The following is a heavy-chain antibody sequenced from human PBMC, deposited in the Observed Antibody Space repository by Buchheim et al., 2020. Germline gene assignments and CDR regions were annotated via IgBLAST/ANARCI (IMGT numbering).Heavy chain of an antibody. CDR1: GGSITSSIW. CDR2: IYHSWTT. V-gene: IGHV4-4*02. J-gene: IGHJ4*02. D-gene: IGHD3-22*01. CDR3: AGSSGYYTLFDY. Sequence: QVQLQESGPGLVKPSGTLSLTCAVSGGSITSSIWWSWVRQPPGKGLEWIGEIYHSWTTTYNPSLKIRVTISVDKSKNTFFLKVDSVTAADSAVYYCAGSSGYYTLFDYWGQGAL.